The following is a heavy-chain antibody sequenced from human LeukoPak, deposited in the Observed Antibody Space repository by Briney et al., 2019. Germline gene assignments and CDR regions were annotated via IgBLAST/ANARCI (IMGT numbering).Heavy chain of an antibody. D-gene: IGHD6-6*01. J-gene: IGHJ5*02. CDR3: ASAVYSSSWFDP. V-gene: IGHV4-34*01. CDR1: GFTFSSYA. CDR2: INHSGST. Sequence: GSLRLSCAASGFTFSSYAMSWVRQPPGKGLEWIGEINHSGSTNYNPSLKSRVTISVDTSKNQFSLKLSSVTAADTAVYYCASAVYSSSWFDPWGQGTLVTVSS.